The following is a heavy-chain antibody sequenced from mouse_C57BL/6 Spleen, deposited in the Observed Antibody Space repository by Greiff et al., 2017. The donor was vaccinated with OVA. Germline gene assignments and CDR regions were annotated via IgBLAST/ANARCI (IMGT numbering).Heavy chain of an antibody. CDR1: GYTFTSYW. V-gene: IGHV1-50*01. CDR3: AFITTVVATRAMDY. D-gene: IGHD1-1*01. CDR2: IDPSDSYT. J-gene: IGHJ4*01. Sequence: QVQLQQPGAELVKPGASVKLSCKASGYTFTSYWMQWVKPRPGQGLEWIGEIDPSDSYTNYNHKFKGKATLTVDTSSSTAYMQRSSLTSEESAVYYWAFITTVVATRAMDYWGQGTSVTVSS.